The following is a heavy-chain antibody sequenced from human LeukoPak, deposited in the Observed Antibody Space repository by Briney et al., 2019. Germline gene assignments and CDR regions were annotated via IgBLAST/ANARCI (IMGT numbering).Heavy chain of an antibody. V-gene: IGHV4-31*03. J-gene: IGHJ3*02. Sequence: PSETLSLTCTVSGGSISSGGYYWSWIRQHPGKGLEWIGYIYYSGSTYYNPSLKSRVTISVDTSKNQFSLKLSSVTVADTAVYYCARVALGSGSYEAFDIWGQGTMVTVSS. D-gene: IGHD1-26*01. CDR2: IYYSGST. CDR3: ARVALGSGSYEAFDI. CDR1: GGSISSGGYY.